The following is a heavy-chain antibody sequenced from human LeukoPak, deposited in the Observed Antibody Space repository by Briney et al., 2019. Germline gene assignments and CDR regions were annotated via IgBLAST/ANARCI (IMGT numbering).Heavy chain of an antibody. CDR3: AKAVLGLATSGWFDP. Sequence: PGGSLRLSCAASGFTFSGAAIHWVRQAPGKGLEWVAFIRYDGSNKYYADSVKGRFTISRDNSKNTLYLQMNSLRAEDTAVYYCAKAVLGLATSGWFDPWGQGTLVTVSS. D-gene: IGHD5-12*01. J-gene: IGHJ5*02. CDR2: IRYDGSNK. V-gene: IGHV3-30*02. CDR1: GFTFSGAA.